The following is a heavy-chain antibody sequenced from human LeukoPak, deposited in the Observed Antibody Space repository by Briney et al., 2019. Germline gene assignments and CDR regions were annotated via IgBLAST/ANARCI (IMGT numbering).Heavy chain of an antibody. Sequence: PETLSLTCTVSGGSVSSGSYYWSWIRQPPGKGLEWIGYIYYSGSTNYNPSLKSRVTISVDTSKNQFSLKLSSVTAADTAVYYCARDYYDSSGYVTFDYWGQGTLVTVSS. CDR3: ARDYYDSSGYVTFDY. V-gene: IGHV4-61*01. D-gene: IGHD3-22*01. J-gene: IGHJ4*02. CDR1: GGSVSSGSYY. CDR2: IYYSGST.